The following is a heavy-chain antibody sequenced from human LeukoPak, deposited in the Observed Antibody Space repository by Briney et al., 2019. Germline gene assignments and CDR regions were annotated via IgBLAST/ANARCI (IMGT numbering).Heavy chain of an antibody. CDR1: GYTFTGYY. J-gene: IGHJ4*02. D-gene: IGHD3-10*01. V-gene: IGHV1-2*02. Sequence: ASVKVSCKASGYTFTGYYMHWVRQAPGQGLEWMGWINPNSGGTNYAQRFQGRVTMTRDTSISTAYMELSRLRSDDTAVYYCARDRYYYGSVSSGSFGYWGQGTLVTVSS. CDR2: INPNSGGT. CDR3: ARDRYYYGSVSSGSFGY.